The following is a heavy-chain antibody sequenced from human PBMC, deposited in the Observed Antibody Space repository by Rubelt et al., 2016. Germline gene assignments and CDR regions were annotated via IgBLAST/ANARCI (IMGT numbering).Heavy chain of an antibody. J-gene: IGHJ3*02. CDR3: PRHGRYNWNDGNAFDI. D-gene: IGHD1-1*01. Sequence: SPSFQGHVTISADKSISTAYLQWSSLKASDTAMYYCPRHGRYNWNDGNAFDIWGQGTMVTVSS. V-gene: IGHV5-10-1*01.